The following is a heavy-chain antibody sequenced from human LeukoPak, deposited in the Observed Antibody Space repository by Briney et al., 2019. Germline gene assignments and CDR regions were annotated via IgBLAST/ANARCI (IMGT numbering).Heavy chain of an antibody. CDR2: IYHSGRT. CDR3: ASSDGLPPRSDSSYDVFDY. V-gene: IGHV4-4*02. Sequence: PSGTLSLTCAVSGGPIISGNWWSWVRQPPGKGLEWVGEIYHSGRTNYNPSLKSRVTISLDKSKNQFSLNLNSVTAADTALYYCASSDGLPPRSDSSYDVFDYWGQGTLVTVSS. J-gene: IGHJ4*02. CDR1: GGPIISGNW. D-gene: IGHD3-3*01.